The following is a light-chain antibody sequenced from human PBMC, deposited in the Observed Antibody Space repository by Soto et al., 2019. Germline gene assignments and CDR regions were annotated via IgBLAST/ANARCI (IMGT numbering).Light chain of an antibody. CDR2: DAS. V-gene: IGKV3-11*01. CDR3: QQRSNWPRT. J-gene: IGKJ4*01. CDR1: QSVSSD. Sequence: EIVLTQSPATLSLSPGERATLSCRASQSVSSDLAWYQQKPGEAPRLLIYDASNRATGIPPRFSDSGSGTDFTLRISSPEPEDFAVYYCQQRSNWPRTVGGGTKGEIK.